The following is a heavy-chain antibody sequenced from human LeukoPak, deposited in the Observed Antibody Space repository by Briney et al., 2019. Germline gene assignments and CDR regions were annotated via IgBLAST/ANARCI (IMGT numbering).Heavy chain of an antibody. CDR3: ARSYSSSGFYYYGMDV. D-gene: IGHD6-6*01. Sequence: SETLSLTCTVSGXSISTYYWSWIRQPPGKGLEWIGYIYYSGSTNYSPSLRGRVTISLDTSKNQFSLKLSSVTAADTAVYYCARSYSSSGFYYYGMDVWGQGTTVTVSS. CDR1: GXSISTYY. CDR2: IYYSGST. J-gene: IGHJ6*02. V-gene: IGHV4-59*01.